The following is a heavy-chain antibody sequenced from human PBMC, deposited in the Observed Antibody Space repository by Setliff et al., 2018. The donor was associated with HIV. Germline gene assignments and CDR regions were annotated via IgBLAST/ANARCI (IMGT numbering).Heavy chain of an antibody. J-gene: IGHJ6*03. CDR1: GGTFSRYG. V-gene: IGHV1-69*05. CDR3: ARVPVSNYYYYMDV. CDR2: IIPIFGTT. Sequence: GASVNVSCKASGGTFSRYGISWVRQAPGQGLEWMGGIIPIFGTTNYAQKFQGRVTMTTDISTSTAYMELRSLRSADSAVYYCARVPVSNYYYYMDVWGKGTTVTVSS.